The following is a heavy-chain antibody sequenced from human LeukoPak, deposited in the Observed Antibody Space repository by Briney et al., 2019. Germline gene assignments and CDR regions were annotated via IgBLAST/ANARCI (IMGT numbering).Heavy chain of an antibody. CDR3: ASLSGGSSEIDY. CDR2: IYSGGST. J-gene: IGHJ4*02. V-gene: IGHV3-53*01. CDR1: GFTVSSNC. D-gene: IGHD2-15*01. Sequence: GGSLRLSCAASGFTVSSNCMSWVRQAPGKGLEWVSVIYSGGSTYYADSVKGRFTISRDNSKNTLYLQMNSLRAEDTAVYYCASLSGGSSEIDYWGQGTLVTVSS.